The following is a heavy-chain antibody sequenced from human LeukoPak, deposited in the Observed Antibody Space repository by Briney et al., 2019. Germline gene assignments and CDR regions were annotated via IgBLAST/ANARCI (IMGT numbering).Heavy chain of an antibody. D-gene: IGHD5-18*01. CDR1: GFTFSSYG. CDR3: AKSMVSLYGMDV. V-gene: IGHV3-30*02. CDR2: IRYDGSNK. J-gene: IGHJ6*02. Sequence: GGSLRLSCAASGFTFSSYGMHWVRQAPGKGLEWVAFIRYDGSNKYYADSVKGRFTISRDNSKNTLYLKMNSLRAEDTAVYYCAKSMVSLYGMDVWGQGTTVTVSS.